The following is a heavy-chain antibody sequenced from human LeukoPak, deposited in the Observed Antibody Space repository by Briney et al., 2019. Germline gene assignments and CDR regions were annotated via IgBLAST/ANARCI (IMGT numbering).Heavy chain of an antibody. CDR2: TRSDGSNE. J-gene: IGHJ4*02. Sequence: GGSLRLSCAVSGFTFSRYGMHWVRRAPGKGLEWVAFTRSDGSNEYYADSVKGRFTISRDNSKNTLYLQMNSLTTEDTDVYYCATGRSTSCYQYWGQGTLVTVSS. CDR1: GFTFSRYG. V-gene: IGHV3-30*02. CDR3: ATGRSTSCYQY. D-gene: IGHD2-2*01.